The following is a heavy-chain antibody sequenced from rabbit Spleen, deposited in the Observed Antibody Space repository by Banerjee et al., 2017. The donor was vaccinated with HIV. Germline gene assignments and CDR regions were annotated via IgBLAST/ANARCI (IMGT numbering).Heavy chain of an antibody. Sequence: QEQLVESGGGLVRPEGSLKLSCIASGVSFSGNSYMCLVRQAPGKGLEWIACINAVTGKAVYASWAKGRFTLSKTSSTTVTMQMTSLTAADTATYFCARDLYGVIGWNFGWWGQATLLTVS. CDR2: INAVTGKA. D-gene: IGHD2-1*01. V-gene: IGHV1S45*01. J-gene: IGHJ3*01. CDR1: GVSFSGNSY. CDR3: ARDLYGVIGWNFGW.